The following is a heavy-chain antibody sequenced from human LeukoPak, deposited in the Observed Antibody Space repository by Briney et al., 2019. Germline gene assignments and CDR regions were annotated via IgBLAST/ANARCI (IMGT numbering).Heavy chain of an antibody. D-gene: IGHD3-3*01. CDR2: INPIFGTA. CDR1: GGTFSSYA. CDR3: ARVGYDSYYYYYMDV. V-gene: IGHV1-69*05. Sequence: SVKVSCKASGGTFSSYAISWVREAPGQGLEWMGGINPIFGTANYAQKFQGRVTITTDESTSTAYMELSSLRSEDTAVYYCARVGYDSYYYYYMDVWGKGTTVTVSS. J-gene: IGHJ6*03.